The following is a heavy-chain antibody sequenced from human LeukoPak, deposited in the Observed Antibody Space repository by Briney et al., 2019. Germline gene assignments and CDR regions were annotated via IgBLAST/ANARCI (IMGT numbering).Heavy chain of an antibody. V-gene: IGHV3-23*01. D-gene: IGHD5-24*01. CDR3: AKDRRDGHNYQAATGVEY. Sequence: PGGSLRLSCAASGFTFSSYAMSWVRQAPGKGLEWVSDISGSGGSTYHADSVKGRFTISRDNSKNTLYLQMNNLKAEDTAVYYCAKDRRDGHNYQAATGVEYWGQGTLATVSS. CDR1: GFTFSSYA. J-gene: IGHJ4*02. CDR2: ISGSGGST.